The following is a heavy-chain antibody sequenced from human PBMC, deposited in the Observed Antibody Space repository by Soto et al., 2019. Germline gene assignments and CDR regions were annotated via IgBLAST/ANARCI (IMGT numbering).Heavy chain of an antibody. CDR1: GFTFSSYA. V-gene: IGHV3-64D*08. J-gene: IGHJ4*02. CDR3: VPPGDYFDY. Sequence: GGSLRLSCAASGFTFSSYAMSWVRQAPGKGLEWVSAISSNGGSTYYADSVKGRFTISRDNSKNTLYLQMSSLRAEDTAVYYCVPPGDYFDYWGQGTLVTVSS. CDR2: ISSNGGST.